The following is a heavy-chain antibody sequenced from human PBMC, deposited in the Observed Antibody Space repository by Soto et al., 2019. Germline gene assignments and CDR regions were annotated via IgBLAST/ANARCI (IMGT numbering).Heavy chain of an antibody. Sequence: SETLSLTCTVSGGSISSYYWSWIRQPPGKGLEWIGYIYYSGSTNYNPSLKSRVTISVDTSKNQFSLKLSSVTAADTAVYYCARDPNYGDYFDYWGQGTLVTVSS. CDR3: ARDPNYGDYFDY. CDR2: IYYSGST. J-gene: IGHJ4*02. V-gene: IGHV4-59*01. CDR1: GGSISSYY. D-gene: IGHD4-17*01.